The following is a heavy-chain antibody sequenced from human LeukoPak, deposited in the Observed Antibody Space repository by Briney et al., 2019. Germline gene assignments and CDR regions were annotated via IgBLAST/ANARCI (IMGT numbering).Heavy chain of an antibody. CDR2: ISGSGGTT. CDR1: GFTFSSYA. D-gene: IGHD1-14*01. CDR3: AKPAKTDYADY. V-gene: IGHV3-23*01. Sequence: GGSLRLSCAASGFTFSSYAMNWVRQAPGKGLEWVSAISGSGGTTYYADSVKGRFTISRDNSKNTLYLQMSSLRAADTALYYCAKPAKTDYADYWGQGTLVTVSS. J-gene: IGHJ4*02.